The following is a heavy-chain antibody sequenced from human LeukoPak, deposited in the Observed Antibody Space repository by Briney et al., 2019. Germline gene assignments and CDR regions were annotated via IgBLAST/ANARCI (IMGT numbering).Heavy chain of an antibody. V-gene: IGHV3-48*03. J-gene: IGHJ4*02. CDR1: GFRFCNYE. Sequence: GGSLRLSCAASGFRFCNYEMNWVGQAPGKGLEWVSYIGVSGSTTYYADSVKGRFTVSRDNAKNSLYLQMNSLRAEDTAVYYCTTELGGEYWGQGTLVTVSS. CDR3: TTELGGEY. CDR2: IGVSGSTT. D-gene: IGHD6-6*01.